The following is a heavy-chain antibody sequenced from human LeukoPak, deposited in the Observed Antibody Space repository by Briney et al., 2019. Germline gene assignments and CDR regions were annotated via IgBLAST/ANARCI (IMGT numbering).Heavy chain of an antibody. CDR3: ARGRGSAYYYGSGSRYFDY. Sequence: PSETLSLTCADYGGSFSGYYWSWIRQPPGKGLEWIGEINHSGSTNYNPSLKSRVTISVDTSKNQFSLKLSSVTAADTAVYYCARGRGSAYYYGSGSRYFDYWGQGTLVTVSS. V-gene: IGHV4-34*01. CDR1: GGSFSGYY. J-gene: IGHJ4*02. CDR2: INHSGST. D-gene: IGHD3-10*01.